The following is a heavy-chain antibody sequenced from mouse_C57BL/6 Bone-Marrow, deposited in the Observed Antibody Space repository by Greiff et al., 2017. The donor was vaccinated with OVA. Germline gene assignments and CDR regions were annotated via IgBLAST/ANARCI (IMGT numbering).Heavy chain of an antibody. Sequence: VQLQQSGPELVKPGASVKMSCKASGYTFTDYNMHWVKQSHGKSLEWIGYINPNNGGTSYNQKFKGKATLTVNKSSSTAYMELRSLTSEDSAVYYCARGYGSSYVYFDVWGTGTTVTVSS. CDR1: GYTFTDYN. D-gene: IGHD1-1*01. CDR2: INPNNGGT. CDR3: ARGYGSSYVYFDV. J-gene: IGHJ1*03. V-gene: IGHV1-22*01.